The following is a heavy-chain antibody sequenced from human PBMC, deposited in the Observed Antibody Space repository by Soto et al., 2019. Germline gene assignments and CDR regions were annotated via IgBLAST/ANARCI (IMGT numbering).Heavy chain of an antibody. Sequence: EVQLVESGGGPVKPGGSLRLSCAASGFTFSSYSMNWVRQAPGKGLEWVSSISSSSSYIYYADSVKGRFTISRDNAKNSLYLQMNSLGAEDTAVYYCARGGCSGGSCYRVIWYFDLWVRGTLVTVSS. CDR2: ISSSSSYI. V-gene: IGHV3-21*01. CDR3: ARGGCSGGSCYRVIWYFDL. D-gene: IGHD2-15*01. CDR1: GFTFSSYS. J-gene: IGHJ2*01.